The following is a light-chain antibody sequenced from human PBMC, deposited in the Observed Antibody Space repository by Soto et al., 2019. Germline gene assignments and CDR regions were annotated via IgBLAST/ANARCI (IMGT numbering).Light chain of an antibody. J-gene: IGKJ5*01. CDR3: QQYNCVYT. CDR2: GAS. Sequence: IQMTQYPSSLSASVGDRVTITCQASQDNTNYLNWYQQKPGQAPNLLIYGASDLETGAPSVFSGSGSGTDFTFTISRLPEECVGKYFCQQYNCVYTFGQGTRLEIK. CDR1: QDNTNY. V-gene: IGKV1-33*01.